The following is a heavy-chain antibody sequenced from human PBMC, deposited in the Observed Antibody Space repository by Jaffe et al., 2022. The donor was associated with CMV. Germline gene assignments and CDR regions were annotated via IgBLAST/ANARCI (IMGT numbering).Heavy chain of an antibody. CDR3: ARRGWLRANTKTAGKGYYYYYYMDV. D-gene: IGHD5-12*01. V-gene: IGHV5-51*01. CDR2: IYPGDSDT. CDR1: GYSFTSYW. Sequence: EVQLVQSGAEVKKPGESLKISCKGSGYSFTSYWIGWVRQMPGKGLEWMGIIYPGDSDTRYSPSFQGQVTISADKSISTAYLQWSSLKASDTAMYYCARRGWLRANTKTAGKGYYYYYYMDVWGKGTTVTVSS. J-gene: IGHJ6*03.